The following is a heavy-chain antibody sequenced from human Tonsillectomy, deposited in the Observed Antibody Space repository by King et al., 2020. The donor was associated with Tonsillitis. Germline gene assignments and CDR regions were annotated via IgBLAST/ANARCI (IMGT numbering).Heavy chain of an antibody. CDR2: IRRRAYGGAT. Sequence: VQLVESGGGLVQPGRSLRLSCTTSGFTFGDYGMSWFRQAPGKGLEWVGFIRRRAYGGATEYAASVKGRFTISRDDSKSIAYLQMHSLKTEDTAVYYCTRDRLGDLFYFDYWGQGTLVTVSS. V-gene: IGHV3-49*03. J-gene: IGHJ4*02. CDR1: GFTFGDYG. CDR3: TRDRLGDLFYFDY. D-gene: IGHD3-10*01.